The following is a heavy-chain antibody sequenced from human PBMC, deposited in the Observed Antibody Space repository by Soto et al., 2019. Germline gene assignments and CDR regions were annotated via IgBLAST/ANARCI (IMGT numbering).Heavy chain of an antibody. CDR1: GFTFSSYA. CDR3: GRMQLVVVTLLYYGMDV. Sequence: QVQLVESGGGVVQPGRSLRLSCAASGFTFSSYAMHWVRQAPGKGLEWVAVISYDGSNKYYADSVKGRFTIYRDNYKNALYLQMNSLRAEETAVYYCGRMQLVVVTLLYYGMDVWGQGTTVTVSS. D-gene: IGHD3-22*01. V-gene: IGHV3-30-3*01. CDR2: ISYDGSNK. J-gene: IGHJ6*02.